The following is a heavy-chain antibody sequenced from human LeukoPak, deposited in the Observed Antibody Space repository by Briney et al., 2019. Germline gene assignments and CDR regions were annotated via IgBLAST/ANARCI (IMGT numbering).Heavy chain of an antibody. CDR2: IIPIFGTA. CDR1: GGTFSSYA. CDR3: ARAGDKYYGSGSYYRVYYFDY. D-gene: IGHD3-10*01. V-gene: IGHV1-69*05. Sequence: ASVKVSCKASGGTFSSYAISWVRQASGQGLEWMGGIIPIFGTANYAQKFQGRVTITTDESTSTAYMELISLRSEDTAVYYCARAGDKYYGSGSYYRVYYFDYWGQGTLVTVSS. J-gene: IGHJ4*02.